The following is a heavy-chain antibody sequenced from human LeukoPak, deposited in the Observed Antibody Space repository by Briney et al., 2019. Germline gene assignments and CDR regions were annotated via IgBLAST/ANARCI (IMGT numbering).Heavy chain of an antibody. CDR1: GFTFSSFG. CDR3: AKERKLLPFDC. V-gene: IGHV3-30*18. D-gene: IGHD4-23*01. Sequence: GGSLRLSCAASGFTFSSFGMHWVRQAPGKGLEWVAVISYDGSNKYYADSVKGRFTISRDNSKNTLYLQMNSLRAEDTAVYYCAKERKLLPFDCWGQGTLVTVSS. CDR2: ISYDGSNK. J-gene: IGHJ4*02.